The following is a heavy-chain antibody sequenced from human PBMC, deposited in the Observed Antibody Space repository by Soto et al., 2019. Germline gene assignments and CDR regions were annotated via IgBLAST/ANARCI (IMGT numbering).Heavy chain of an antibody. CDR1: GFIFSSYA. CDR2: ISGSGGGT. D-gene: IGHD5-18*01. V-gene: IGHV3-23*01. Sequence: GGSLRLSCAASGFIFSSYAMSWVRQAPGKGLEWVSAISGSGGGTYYADSVKGRFTISRDNSKNTVFLQMNSLRAEDTAVYYCAKDLGYSYGTNWFDPWGQGTLVTVSS. J-gene: IGHJ5*02. CDR3: AKDLGYSYGTNWFDP.